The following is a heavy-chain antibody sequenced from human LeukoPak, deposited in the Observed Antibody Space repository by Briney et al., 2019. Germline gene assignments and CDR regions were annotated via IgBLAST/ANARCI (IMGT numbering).Heavy chain of an antibody. CDR3: ARNYDISGYYHFDY. D-gene: IGHD3-22*01. CDR1: SGSISTSNW. CDR2: IYHAGET. Sequence: SETLSLTCGVSSGSISTSNWWSWVRQPPGKGLEWIGEIYHAGETNYNPSLKSRVTISIDKSKNQFSLKLNSVTAADTAVYYCARNYDISGYYHFDYWGQGTLVTVSS. V-gene: IGHV4/OR15-8*02. J-gene: IGHJ4*02.